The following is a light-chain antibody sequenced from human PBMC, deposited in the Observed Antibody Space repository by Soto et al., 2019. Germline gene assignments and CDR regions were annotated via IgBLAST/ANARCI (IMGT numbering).Light chain of an antibody. J-gene: IGKJ1*01. Sequence: EIVLTQSPGTLSLSPGERATLSCRASQSISSTYLAWYQQKPGQAPRLLISGASTRATGIPDRFSGSGSGTDFTLSISRLEPEDFAVYYCQQYGSSPWTFGQGTKVEIK. V-gene: IGKV3-20*01. CDR3: QQYGSSPWT. CDR1: QSISSTY. CDR2: GAS.